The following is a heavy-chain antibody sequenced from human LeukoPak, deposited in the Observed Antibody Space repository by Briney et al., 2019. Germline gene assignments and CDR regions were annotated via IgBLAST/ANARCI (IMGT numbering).Heavy chain of an antibody. V-gene: IGHV3-53*01. J-gene: IGHJ4*02. Sequence: PGGSLRLSCEASGFAVSSSYMSWVRQAPGKGLEWVSVIYSGGSTSHADSVKGRFTISRDNSKNMLYLQMNSLRAEDTAVYYCARSRSNVFGEGYYFDYWGQGTLVTVSS. CDR1: GFAVSSSY. CDR3: ARSRSNVFGEGYYFDY. CDR2: IYSGGST. D-gene: IGHD3-10*01.